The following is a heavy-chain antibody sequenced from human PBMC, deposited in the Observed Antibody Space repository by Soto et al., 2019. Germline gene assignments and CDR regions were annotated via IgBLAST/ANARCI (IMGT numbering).Heavy chain of an antibody. Sequence: ASVKVSCKVSGYTLTELSMHWVRQAPGKGLEWMGGFDPEDDETIYAQKFQGRVTMTEDTSTDTAYMELSSLRSEDTAVYYCATGRIAAAGLYYYYYMDVWGKGTTVTVSS. D-gene: IGHD6-13*01. CDR2: FDPEDDET. J-gene: IGHJ6*03. CDR1: GYTLTELS. CDR3: ATGRIAAAGLYYYYYMDV. V-gene: IGHV1-24*01.